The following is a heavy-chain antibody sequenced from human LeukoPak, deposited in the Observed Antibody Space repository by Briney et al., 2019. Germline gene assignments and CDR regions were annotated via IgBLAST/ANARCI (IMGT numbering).Heavy chain of an antibody. J-gene: IGHJ6*03. V-gene: IGHV1-8*01. CDR2: MNPDSGNT. Sequence: GASVKVSCKASGYTFTNSDINWVRQATGQGLEWMGWMNPDSGNTGYAQNFRGRVTMTRNTSISTAYMELSSLRSEDTAVYYCAKGIRRRVPAASGVYYYYYMDVWGKGTTVTVSS. D-gene: IGHD2-2*01. CDR3: AKGIRRRVPAASGVYYYYYMDV. CDR1: GYTFTNSD.